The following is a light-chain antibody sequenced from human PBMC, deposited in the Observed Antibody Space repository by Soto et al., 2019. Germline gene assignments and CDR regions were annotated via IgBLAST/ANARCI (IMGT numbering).Light chain of an antibody. CDR2: GIS. V-gene: IGKV3-11*01. CDR1: QSVSNS. J-gene: IGKJ2*01. CDR3: HQGSAWPHTST. Sequence: EMVLTQSPATLSLSPGERVTLSCRASQSVSNSLVWYQQKAGQAPRLLLYGISYRATGVPARFSGSGSGTHFTLNISSLEPEDFAIYYFHQGSAWPHTSTFGQGTKQESK.